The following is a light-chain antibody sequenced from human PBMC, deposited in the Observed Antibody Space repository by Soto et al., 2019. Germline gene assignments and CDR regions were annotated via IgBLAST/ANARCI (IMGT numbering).Light chain of an antibody. CDR2: AAS. CDR1: QTVPNTS. V-gene: IGKV3-20*01. Sequence: EIVLTQSPGTLSLSPGERATLSCRASQTVPNTSLAWYQQKPGQTPRILMYAASIRATGVPDRFSGSGSGTDFTLTISRVELGDVAVYYCEQVGSPPYTFGQGTNLEIK. CDR3: EQVGSPPYT. J-gene: IGKJ2*01.